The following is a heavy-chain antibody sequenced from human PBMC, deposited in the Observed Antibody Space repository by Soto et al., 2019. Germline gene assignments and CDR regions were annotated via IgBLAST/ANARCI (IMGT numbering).Heavy chain of an antibody. Sequence: GGSLRLSCAAFGVTFSSYAMSWVRQAQAKGLEWVSGISASGGSTNYADSVKGRFIISRDNSKNTLYLEMNSLRADDTAVYYCAKGSYDIFTGTTGNFDYWGQGTLVTVSS. V-gene: IGHV3-23*01. CDR1: GVTFSSYA. CDR3: AKGSYDIFTGTTGNFDY. CDR2: ISASGGST. D-gene: IGHD3-9*01. J-gene: IGHJ4*02.